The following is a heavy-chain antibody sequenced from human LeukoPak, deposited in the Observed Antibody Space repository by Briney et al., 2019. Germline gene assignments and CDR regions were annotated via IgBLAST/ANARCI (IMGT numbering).Heavy chain of an antibody. V-gene: IGHV3-74*01. Sequence: GGSLRLSCAASGFTLSSYWMHWVRQAPGKGLVWVSRIESDGSSTSYADSVKGRFTISRDSAKNTLYLQMNGLRAEDTAVYYCAGYCSGGCYSSYSIDHWSPGTLVTVSS. CDR1: GFTLSSYW. CDR2: IESDGSST. D-gene: IGHD2-15*01. J-gene: IGHJ4*02. CDR3: AGYCSGGCYSSYSIDH.